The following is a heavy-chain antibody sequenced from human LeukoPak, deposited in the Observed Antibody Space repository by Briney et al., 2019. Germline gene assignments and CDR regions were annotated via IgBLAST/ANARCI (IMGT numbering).Heavy chain of an antibody. Sequence: ASVKVSCKASGYTFTSYGISWVRQAPGQGLEWMGWISAYNGNTNYAQKLQGRVTMTTDTSTSTAYMELRSLRSDDTAVYYCARVKAFTAYIVVLTGGYDSFDIWGQGTMVTVSS. D-gene: IGHD2-21*02. V-gene: IGHV1-18*01. CDR3: ARVKAFTAYIVVLTGGYDSFDI. CDR1: GYTFTSYG. CDR2: ISAYNGNT. J-gene: IGHJ3*02.